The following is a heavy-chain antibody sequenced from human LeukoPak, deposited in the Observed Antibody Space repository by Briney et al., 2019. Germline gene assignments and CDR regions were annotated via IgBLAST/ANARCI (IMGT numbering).Heavy chain of an antibody. V-gene: IGHV4-61*02. D-gene: IGHD3-22*01. CDR3: ARTSYDSSGYPKRGPFDY. Sequence: SQTLSLTCTVSGGSISSGSYYWSWIRQPAGKGLEWIGRIYTSGSTNYNPSLKSRVTISIDTSKNQFSLKLSSVTAADTAVYYCARTSYDSSGYPKRGPFDYWGQGTLVTVSS. J-gene: IGHJ4*02. CDR1: GGSISSGSYY. CDR2: IYTSGST.